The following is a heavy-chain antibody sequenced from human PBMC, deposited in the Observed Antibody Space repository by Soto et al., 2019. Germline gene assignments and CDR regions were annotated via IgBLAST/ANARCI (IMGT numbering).Heavy chain of an antibody. Sequence: GESLKISCRTSGYSFPTYWIAWVRQRPGKGLEWMGAVYPGDSDTKYSPSFQGHVTISADRSIGTAFLQWSSLNASDTAMYYCARGLKWNYIMNCLDTWGQGTLVTVSS. V-gene: IGHV5-51*01. D-gene: IGHD3-16*01. CDR1: GYSFPTYW. CDR2: VYPGDSDT. CDR3: ARGLKWNYIMNCLDT. J-gene: IGHJ5*02.